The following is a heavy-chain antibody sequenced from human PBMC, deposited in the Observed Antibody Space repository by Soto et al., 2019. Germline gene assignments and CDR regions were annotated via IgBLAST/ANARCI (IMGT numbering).Heavy chain of an antibody. CDR2: IYYSGST. V-gene: IGHV4-31*03. J-gene: IGHJ6*02. CDR3: ARDSRYSSSSGQAGYYGMDA. CDR1: GGSISSGGYY. Sequence: SETLSLTCTVSGGSISSGGYYWSWIRQHPGKGLEWIGYIYYSGSTYYNPSLKSRVTISVDTSKNQFSLKLSSVTAADTAVYYCARDSRYSSSSGQAGYYGMDAWGQGTTVPVSS. D-gene: IGHD6-6*01.